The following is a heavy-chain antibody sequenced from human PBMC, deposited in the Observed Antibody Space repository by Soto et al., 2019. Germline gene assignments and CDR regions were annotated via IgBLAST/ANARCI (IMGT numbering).Heavy chain of an antibody. D-gene: IGHD2-21*02. J-gene: IGHJ5*02. Sequence: PGGSLRLSFPASGFTFSSYSINCVRHAPGKVLEWVSSIRSSSSYIYYADSVKGRFTISRENAQDSMYVQMSSLRAEDTAVYYCARDPTATTNWFDPWGQGTLVTVSS. CDR3: ARDPTATTNWFDP. V-gene: IGHV3-21*01. CDR1: GFTFSSYS. CDR2: IRSSSSYI.